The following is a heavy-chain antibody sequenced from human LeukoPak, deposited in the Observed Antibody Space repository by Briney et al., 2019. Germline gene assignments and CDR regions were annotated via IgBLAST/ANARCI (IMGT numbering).Heavy chain of an antibody. D-gene: IGHD3-16*01. J-gene: IGHJ4*02. Sequence: SSETLSLTCAVYGGSFSGYYWSWIRQPPGKGREGIGNTHASGRTDYNPSLKSRVTISVATPENQFSLKVTSVTAADTAVYYCARRRGGFGEGDFDSWGQGTLVTVSS. CDR1: GGSFSGYY. CDR2: THASGRT. CDR3: ARRRGGFGEGDFDS. V-gene: IGHV4-34*01.